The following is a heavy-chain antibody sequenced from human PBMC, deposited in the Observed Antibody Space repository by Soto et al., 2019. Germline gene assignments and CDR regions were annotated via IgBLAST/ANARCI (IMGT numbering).Heavy chain of an antibody. Sequence: SETLSLTCTVSGGSISSGNYYWSWIRQPPGRGLEWIGFISYSGSTYYSTSLKSRVTISVDTSKSQFSLNLSFVTAADTAVYYCATMGTPATGLYFFDYWGQGSLVTVSS. J-gene: IGHJ4*02. CDR3: ATMGTPATGLYFFDY. D-gene: IGHD2-15*01. CDR1: GGSISSGNYY. CDR2: ISYSGST. V-gene: IGHV4-30-4*01.